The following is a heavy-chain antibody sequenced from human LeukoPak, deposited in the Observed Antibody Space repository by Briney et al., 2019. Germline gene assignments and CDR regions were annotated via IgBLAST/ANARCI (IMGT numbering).Heavy chain of an antibody. Sequence: GGSLRLSCAASGFXFSSYAMSWVRQAPGKGLEWVSAISGSGGSTYYADSVKGRFTISRDNSKNTLYLQMNSLRAEDTAVYYCAKDRCSGGSCYYYYGMDVWGQGTTVTVSS. D-gene: IGHD2-15*01. CDR1: GFXFSSYA. V-gene: IGHV3-23*01. CDR3: AKDRCSGGSCYYYYGMDV. CDR2: ISGSGGST. J-gene: IGHJ6*02.